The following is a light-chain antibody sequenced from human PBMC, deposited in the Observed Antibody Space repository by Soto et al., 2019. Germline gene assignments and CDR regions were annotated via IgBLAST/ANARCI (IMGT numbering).Light chain of an antibody. CDR1: SSNIGSNY. CDR2: RNN. Sequence: QSVLTQPPSASGTPGQRVTISCSGSSSNIGSNYVYWYQQLPGTAPKLLIYRNNQRPSGVPDRFSGSKSGTSASLAISGLRSEDEADYYCAAWDDRLSVGVFGVGTQLPVL. V-gene: IGLV1-47*01. CDR3: AAWDDRLSVGV. J-gene: IGLJ2*01.